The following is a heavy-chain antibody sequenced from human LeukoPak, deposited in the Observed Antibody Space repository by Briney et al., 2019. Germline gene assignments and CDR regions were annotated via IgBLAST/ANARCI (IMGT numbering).Heavy chain of an antibody. Sequence: PSETLSLTCAVYGGSFSGYYWSWLHQPPGKGLEWLGEINHSGSTNYNPSLKSRVTISVDTSKNQFSLKLSSVTAADTAVYYCARGGLSIAARPGDFQHWGQGTLVTVSS. CDR1: GGSFSGYY. V-gene: IGHV4-34*01. CDR2: INHSGST. J-gene: IGHJ1*01. D-gene: IGHD6-6*01. CDR3: ARGGLSIAARPGDFQH.